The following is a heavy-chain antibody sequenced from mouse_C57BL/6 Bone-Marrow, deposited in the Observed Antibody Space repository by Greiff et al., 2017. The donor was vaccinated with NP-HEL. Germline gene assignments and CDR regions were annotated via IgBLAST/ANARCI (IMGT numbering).Heavy chain of an antibody. CDR3: ARRGRGNYDYYAMDY. CDR2: INPDSSTI. J-gene: IGHJ4*01. CDR1: GIDFSRYW. Sequence: DVKLLQSGGGLVQPGGSLKLSCAASGIDFSRYWMSWVRRAPGKGLEWIGEINPDSSTINYAPSLKDKFIISRDNAKNTLYLQMSKVRSEDTALYYCARRGRGNYDYYAMDYWGQGTSVTVSS. V-gene: IGHV4-1*01. D-gene: IGHD2-1*01.